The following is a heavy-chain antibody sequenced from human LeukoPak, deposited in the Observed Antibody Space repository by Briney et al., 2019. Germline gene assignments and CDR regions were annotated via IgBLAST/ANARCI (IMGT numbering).Heavy chain of an antibody. J-gene: IGHJ6*02. Sequence: GGSLRLSCAGTGFVFDDSGMSWVRQAPGKGLEWVAAVSGSGANTYIADSVKGRFIISRETSNNTVSLQMHSLRAEDTAVYYCAKHALGSSFYYHIDVWAPGTTVVVSS. V-gene: IGHV3-23*01. D-gene: IGHD3-10*01. CDR1: GFVFDDSG. CDR2: VSGSGANT. CDR3: AKHALGSSFYYHIDV.